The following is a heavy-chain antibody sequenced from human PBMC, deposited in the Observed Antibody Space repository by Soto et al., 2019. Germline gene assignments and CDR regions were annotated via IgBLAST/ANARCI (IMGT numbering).Heavy chain of an antibody. CDR2: ISYSGST. V-gene: IGHV4-31*03. CDR3: AKDRGQYCSGGNCYSGEWFDP. CDR1: GGSITSGGYY. J-gene: IGHJ5*02. D-gene: IGHD2-15*01. Sequence: QVQLQESGPGLVKPSQTLSLTCTVSGGSITSGGYYWNWIRQHPGKGLEWIVYISYSGSTYYNPSLKSRVDISVDTSKNKVSLTVTSVTAADTAVYYCAKDRGQYCSGGNCYSGEWFDPWGQGTPVTVSS.